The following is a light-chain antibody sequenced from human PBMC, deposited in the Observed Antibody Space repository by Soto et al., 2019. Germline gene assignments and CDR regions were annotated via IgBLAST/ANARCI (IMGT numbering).Light chain of an antibody. Sequence: QSALTQPRSVSGSPGQSVTISCTGTSSDVGGYNYVSWYQQHPGKAPKVMIYDVSERPSGVPDRFSGSKSGNTASLTISVLQDEDEDDYYCCSYAGSPRYVLGTGTKLTVL. CDR3: CSYAGSPRYV. CDR2: DVS. V-gene: IGLV2-11*01. CDR1: SSDVGGYNY. J-gene: IGLJ1*01.